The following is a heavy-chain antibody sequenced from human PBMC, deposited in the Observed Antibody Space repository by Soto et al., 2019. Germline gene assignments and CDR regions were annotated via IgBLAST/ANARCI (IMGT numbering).Heavy chain of an antibody. D-gene: IGHD2-2*01. CDR1: GGTFSSYA. V-gene: IGHV1-69*13. Sequence: GASVKVSCKASGGTFSSYAISWVRQAPGQGLEWMGGIIPIFGTANYAQKFQGRVTITADESTSTAYMELSSLRSEDTAVYYCARGNIVVVPAAIFYYYYGMDVWGQGTAVTV. CDR3: ARGNIVVVPAAIFYYYYGMDV. J-gene: IGHJ6*02. CDR2: IIPIFGTA.